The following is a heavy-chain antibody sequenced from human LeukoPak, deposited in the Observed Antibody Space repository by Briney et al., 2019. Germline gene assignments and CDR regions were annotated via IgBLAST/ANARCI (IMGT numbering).Heavy chain of an antibody. Sequence: GRSLRLSCAASGFTFSSYGMHWVRQAPGKGLEWVAVIWYDGSNKYYADSVKGRFTISRDNSKNTLYLQMNSLRAEDTAVYYCAKLSYDSSGYDYWGQGTLVTVSS. J-gene: IGHJ4*02. CDR1: GFTFSSYG. CDR2: IWYDGSNK. D-gene: IGHD3-22*01. V-gene: IGHV3-33*06. CDR3: AKLSYDSSGYDY.